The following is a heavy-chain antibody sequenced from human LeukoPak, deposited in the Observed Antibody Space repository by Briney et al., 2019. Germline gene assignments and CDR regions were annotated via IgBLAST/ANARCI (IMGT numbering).Heavy chain of an antibody. D-gene: IGHD2-2*01. Sequence: GGSLRLSCAASGFTFSSYAMHWVRQAPGKGLEWVAVISYDGSNKYYADSVKGRFTISRDNSKNTLYLQMNGLRAEDTAVYYCARRYDYPDYWGQGTLVTVSS. CDR3: ARRYDYPDY. J-gene: IGHJ4*02. CDR2: ISYDGSNK. V-gene: IGHV3-30-3*01. CDR1: GFTFSSYA.